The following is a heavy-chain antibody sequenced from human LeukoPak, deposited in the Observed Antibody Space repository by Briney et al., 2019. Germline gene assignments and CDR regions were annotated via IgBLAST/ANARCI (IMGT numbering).Heavy chain of an antibody. D-gene: IGHD2-8*01. J-gene: IGHJ4*02. CDR3: ARSLGYCTNGVCYVGYFDY. Sequence: ASVKVSCKASGYTFSNYGITWVRQAPGQGLEWMGWISGYNANTNYAQKVQGRLTMTTDTSTSTAYMELRSLRSDDTAVYYCARSLGYCTNGVCYVGYFDYWGQGTLVTVSS. CDR2: ISGYNANT. V-gene: IGHV1-18*01. CDR1: GYTFSNYG.